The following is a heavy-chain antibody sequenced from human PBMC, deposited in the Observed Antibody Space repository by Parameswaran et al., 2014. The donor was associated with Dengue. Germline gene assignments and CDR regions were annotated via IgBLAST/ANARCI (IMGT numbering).Heavy chain of an antibody. CDR2: IYYTGST. CDR3: ARPQDDSRWYDAFDM. J-gene: IGHJ3*02. V-gene: IGHV4-61*07. Sequence: RWIRQPPGKGLEWIGYIYYTGSTNYNPSLKSRVTISVDTSKNQFSLKLSSVTAADTAVYYCARPQDDSRWYDAFDMWGQGDNGHRLL. D-gene: IGHD6-13*01.